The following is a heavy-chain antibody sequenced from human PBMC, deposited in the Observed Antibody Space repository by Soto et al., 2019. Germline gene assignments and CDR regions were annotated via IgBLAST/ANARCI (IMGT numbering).Heavy chain of an antibody. D-gene: IGHD6-19*01. J-gene: IGHJ4*02. CDR3: IRGSRGWNGIDY. CDR1: GFTFSSHW. V-gene: IGHV3-74*01. Sequence: EVQLVESGGGLVQPGGSLRVSCAASGFTFSSHWIHWVRQGPGKGLMSVSRIDGDGRNTDHADSVKGRFTISRDNAKNTEYLQMSSLKVDDTGVYYCIRGSRGWNGIDYWGQGALVTVSS. CDR2: IDGDGRNT.